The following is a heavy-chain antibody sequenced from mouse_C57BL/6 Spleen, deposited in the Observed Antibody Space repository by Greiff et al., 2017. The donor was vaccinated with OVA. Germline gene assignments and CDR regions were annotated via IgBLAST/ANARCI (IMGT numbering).Heavy chain of an antibody. CDR3: TGGSPFAY. CDR2: IRLKSDNYAT. Sequence: EVNVVESGGGLVQPGGSMKLSCVASGFTFSNYWMNWVRQSPEQGLEWVAQIRLKSDNYATHYAESVKGRFTISRDDSKSGVYLQMNNLRAEDTGIYYCTGGSPFAYWGQGTLVTVSA. D-gene: IGHD1-1*01. CDR1: GFTFSNYW. J-gene: IGHJ3*01. V-gene: IGHV6-3*01.